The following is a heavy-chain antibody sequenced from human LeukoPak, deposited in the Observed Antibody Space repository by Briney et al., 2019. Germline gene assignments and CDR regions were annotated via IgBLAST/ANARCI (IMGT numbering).Heavy chain of an antibody. J-gene: IGHJ4*02. CDR2: INHSGST. Sequence: SETLSLTCAVYGGSFSGYYWSWIRQPPGKGLEWIGEINHSGSTNYNPSLKSRVTISVDTSKNQFSLKLSSVTAADTAVYYCARGKYTSFDNWGQGTLVTVSS. CDR3: ARGKYTSFDN. V-gene: IGHV4-34*01. D-gene: IGHD6-6*01. CDR1: GGSFSGYY.